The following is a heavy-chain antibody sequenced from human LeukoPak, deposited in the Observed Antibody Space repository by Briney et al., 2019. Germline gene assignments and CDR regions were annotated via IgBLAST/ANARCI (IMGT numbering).Heavy chain of an antibody. J-gene: IGHJ4*02. D-gene: IGHD1-26*01. CDR2: IWYDGSNK. CDR1: GFTFSSYG. CDR3: ARDPVGAPSLSDY. V-gene: IGHV3-33*01. Sequence: PGRSLRLSCAASGFTFSSYGMHWVRQAPGKGLEWVAVIWYDGSNKYYADSVKGRFTISRDNSKNTLYLQMNSLRAEDTAVYYCARDPVGAPSLSDYWGQGTLVTVSS.